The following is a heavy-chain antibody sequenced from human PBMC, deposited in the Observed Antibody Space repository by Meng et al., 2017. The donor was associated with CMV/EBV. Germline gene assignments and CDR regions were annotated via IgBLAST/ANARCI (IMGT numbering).Heavy chain of an antibody. D-gene: IGHD1-1*01. CDR3: ARFDGGYIGYHYYYYGMDV. Sequence: GESLKISCAASGFTFSSYSMNWVRQAPGKGLEWVAVISYDGSNKYYADSVKGRFTISRDNSKNTLYLQMNSLRAEDTAVYYCARFDGGYIGYHYYYYGMDVWGRGTLVTVSS. J-gene: IGHJ6*02. V-gene: IGHV3-30*03. CDR2: ISYDGSNK. CDR1: GFTFSSYS.